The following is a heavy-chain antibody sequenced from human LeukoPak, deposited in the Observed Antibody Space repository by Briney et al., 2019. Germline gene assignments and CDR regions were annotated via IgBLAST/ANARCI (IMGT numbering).Heavy chain of an antibody. Sequence: GGSLRLSCAASGFTFSSYSMNWVRQAPGKGLEWVSSISSSSSYIYYADSVKGRFTISRDNAKNSLYLQMNSLRAEDTAVYYCARDRRYATIRRIVGATLRRGYFDYWGQGTLVTVSS. J-gene: IGHJ4*02. V-gene: IGHV3-21*01. CDR3: ARDRRYATIRRIVGATLRRGYFDY. CDR2: ISSSSSYI. D-gene: IGHD1-26*01. CDR1: GFTFSSYS.